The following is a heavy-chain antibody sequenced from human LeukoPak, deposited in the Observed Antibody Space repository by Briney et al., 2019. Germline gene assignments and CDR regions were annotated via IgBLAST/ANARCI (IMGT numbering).Heavy chain of an antibody. CDR2: VNPNSGNT. CDR3: ARVVVAGTYYYYYYMDV. CDR1: GYTFTSYD. Sequence: ASVKVSCKASGYTFTSYDINWVRQATGQGLEWMGWVNPNSGNTGYAQKFQGRVTMTRNTSISTAYMELSSLRSEDTAVYYCARVVVAGTYYYYYYMDVWGKGTTVTISS. D-gene: IGHD2-15*01. V-gene: IGHV1-8*01. J-gene: IGHJ6*03.